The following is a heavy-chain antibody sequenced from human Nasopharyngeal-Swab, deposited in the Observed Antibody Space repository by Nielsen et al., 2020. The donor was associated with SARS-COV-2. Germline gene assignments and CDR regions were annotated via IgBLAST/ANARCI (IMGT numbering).Heavy chain of an antibody. V-gene: IGHV3-20*01. D-gene: IGHD3-3*01. Sequence: GESLKISCAASGFTFDDYAMSWARQVPGKGLEWVANINWIGGSADYSDAVKGRFTISRDNAKNSLYLQMNSLRAEDTAIYHCARQTIYSFGWFDSWGQGNLVTVSS. CDR2: INWIGGSA. CDR1: GFTFDDYA. CDR3: ARQTIYSFGWFDS. J-gene: IGHJ5*01.